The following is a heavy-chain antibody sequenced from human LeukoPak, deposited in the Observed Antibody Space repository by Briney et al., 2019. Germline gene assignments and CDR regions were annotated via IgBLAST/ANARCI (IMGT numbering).Heavy chain of an antibody. CDR1: GYTFTSYY. CDR3: ASITPYDTFDY. V-gene: IGHV1-46*01. D-gene: IGHD3-22*01. CDR2: INPSGGST. J-gene: IGHJ4*02. Sequence: GASVTVSCKASGYTFTSYYMHWVRQAPGQGLEWMGIINPSGGSTSYAQKFQGRVTMTRDTSTSTVYMELRSLRSDDTAVYYCASITPYDTFDYWGQRTLVTVSS.